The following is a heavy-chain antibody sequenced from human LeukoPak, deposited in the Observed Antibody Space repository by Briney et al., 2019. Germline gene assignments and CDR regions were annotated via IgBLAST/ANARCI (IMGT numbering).Heavy chain of an antibody. Sequence: SETLSLTCTVSGGSISSGSYYWSWIRQPAGKGLEWIGRIYTSGSTNYNPSLKSRVTISVDTSKNQFSLKLSSVTAADTAVYYCARERAVAGSPYFDYWGQGTLVTVSS. V-gene: IGHV4-61*02. CDR2: IYTSGST. J-gene: IGHJ4*02. CDR3: ARERAVAGSPYFDY. CDR1: GGSISSGSYY. D-gene: IGHD6-19*01.